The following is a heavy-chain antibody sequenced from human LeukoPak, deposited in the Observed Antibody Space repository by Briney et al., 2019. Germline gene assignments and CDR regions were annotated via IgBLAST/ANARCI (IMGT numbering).Heavy chain of an antibody. CDR3: VREVGEVPTAMGVYYYYFMDI. D-gene: IGHD1-26*01. CDR1: GFTFCNKW. CDR2: IHPGGTRT. V-gene: IGHV3-74*01. J-gene: IGHJ6*03. Sequence: PGVSLRLSCAVSGFTFCNKWVFWARQAPGKGLVWVSRIHPGGTRTDYADSVKGRFTISRDNAKNTLYLQMYSLRVDDTAAYYCVREVGEVPTAMGVYYYYFMDIWGKGTTVIVSS.